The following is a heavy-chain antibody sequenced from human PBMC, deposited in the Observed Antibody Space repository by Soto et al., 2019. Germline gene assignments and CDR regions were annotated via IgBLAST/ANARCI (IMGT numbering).Heavy chain of an antibody. D-gene: IGHD1-1*01. J-gene: IGHJ3*02. CDR1: GYSFTSYW. CDR3: SRHPTRYRRDKDAFDI. V-gene: IGHV5-51*01. Sequence: PGESLKISCKGSGYSFTSYWIGWVRQMPEKGLEWMGIIYPGDSDTRYSPSFQGQVTISADKSISTAYLQWSSLKASDTAMYYCSRHPTRYRRDKDAFDIWGQGSMVTVSS. CDR2: IYPGDSDT.